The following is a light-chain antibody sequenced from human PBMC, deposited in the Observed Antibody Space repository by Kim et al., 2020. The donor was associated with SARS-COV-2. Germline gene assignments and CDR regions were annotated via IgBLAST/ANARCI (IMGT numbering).Light chain of an antibody. CDR3: QQGYRIPLT. CDR1: QTINKF. J-gene: IGKJ4*01. V-gene: IGKV1-39*01. Sequence: ATVGDRVTITCRASQTINKFVKWYQERPQKAPKLLIYGASNLQSDVPSRFSGSGSGTDFTLTISSLQPEDFATYYCQQGYRIPLTFGGGTKVDIK. CDR2: GAS.